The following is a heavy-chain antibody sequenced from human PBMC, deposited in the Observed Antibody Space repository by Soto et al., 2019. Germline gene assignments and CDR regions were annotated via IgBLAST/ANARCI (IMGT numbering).Heavy chain of an antibody. CDR1: GYTFTNYN. CDR3: ARLGGYYQALDH. V-gene: IGHV1-18*01. J-gene: IGHJ4*02. Sequence: ASVKVSCKASGYTFTNYNINWVRQAPGQGLEWMGWISAYNGNTNFAQNLQGRVTMTTDTSTSTAYVELRSLRSDDTAVYYCARLGGYYQALDHWSQGTLVTVSS. CDR2: ISAYNGNT. D-gene: IGHD3-3*01.